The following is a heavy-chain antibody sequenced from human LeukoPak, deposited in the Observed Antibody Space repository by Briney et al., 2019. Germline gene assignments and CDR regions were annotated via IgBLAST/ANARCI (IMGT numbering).Heavy chain of an antibody. D-gene: IGHD3-22*01. CDR2: IKQDGSEK. V-gene: IGHV3-7*01. Sequence: GGSLRLSCADSAFTFSSYWMRWVRQAPGKGLEWVANIKQDGSEKYYVDSVKGRFTISRDNAKNSLYLQMNSLRAEDTAVYYCARGTDYYDSSGSLDYWGQGTLVTVSS. CDR3: ARGTDYYDSSGSLDY. CDR1: AFTFSSYW. J-gene: IGHJ4*02.